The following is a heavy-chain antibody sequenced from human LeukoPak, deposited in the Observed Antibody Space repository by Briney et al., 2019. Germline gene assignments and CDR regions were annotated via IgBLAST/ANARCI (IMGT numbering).Heavy chain of an antibody. D-gene: IGHD2-15*01. Sequence: ASVKVSCKASGYAFTDYYLHWVRQAPRQGLQWMGWISPNSGTTYYSQKFQGRVTMTSDTSISTAYVELSSLGLDDTAVYYCARDRDCSGGSCHNWFDPWGQGTLVTVSS. V-gene: IGHV1-2*02. CDR1: GYAFTDYY. J-gene: IGHJ5*02. CDR2: ISPNSGTT. CDR3: ARDRDCSGGSCHNWFDP.